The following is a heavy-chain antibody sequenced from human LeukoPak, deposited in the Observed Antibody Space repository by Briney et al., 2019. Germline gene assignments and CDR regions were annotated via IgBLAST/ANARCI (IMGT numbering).Heavy chain of an antibody. D-gene: IGHD4-11*01. CDR2: IWNDGSDK. V-gene: IGHV3-33*06. Sequence: GRSLRLSCTASGFTFSHYAMHWVRQAPGKGLEWVAVIWNDGSDKYYGDSVKGRFTISRDNSKKIVYLQLNSLRVEDTAVYYCAKDAERGFAFSNSLQSWGQGTLVTVSS. CDR3: AKDAERGFAFSNSLQS. J-gene: IGHJ4*02. CDR1: GFTFSHYA.